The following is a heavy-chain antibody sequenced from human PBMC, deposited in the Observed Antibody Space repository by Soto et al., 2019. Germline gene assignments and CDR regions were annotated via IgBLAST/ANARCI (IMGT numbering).Heavy chain of an antibody. D-gene: IGHD3-22*01. V-gene: IGHV3-48*01. CDR1: GFTFSIYS. Sequence: GGSLRLSCAASGFTFSIYSMNWVRQAPGKGLEWLSYIIGSSGTIHYADSVKDRFTVSRDNAKNSLYLQMNSLRAEDTALYYCARAFYCYDSSGYYCGAFDIWGQGTMVTVS. J-gene: IGHJ3*02. CDR2: IIGSSGTI. CDR3: ARAFYCYDSSGYYCGAFDI.